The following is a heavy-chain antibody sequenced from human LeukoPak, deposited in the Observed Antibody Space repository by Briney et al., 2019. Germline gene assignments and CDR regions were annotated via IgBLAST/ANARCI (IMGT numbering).Heavy chain of an antibody. CDR1: GFTFSSYE. D-gene: IGHD3-22*01. CDR3: AKSAGPVWGYYYYYMDV. V-gene: IGHV3-23*01. J-gene: IGHJ6*03. CDR2: ISGSGGNT. Sequence: QSGGSLRLSCAASGFTFSSYEMNWVRQAPGKGLEWVSAISGSGGNTYYADSVKGRFTISRDNSKNTLYLQMNSLRAEDTAVCYCAKSAGPVWGYYYYYMDVWGKGTTVTVSS.